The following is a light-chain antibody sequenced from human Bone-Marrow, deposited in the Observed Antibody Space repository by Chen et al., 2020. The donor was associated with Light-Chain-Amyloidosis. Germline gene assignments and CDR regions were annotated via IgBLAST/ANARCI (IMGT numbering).Light chain of an antibody. CDR1: NIGSTS. J-gene: IGLJ3*02. Sequence: SYVLPQPSSVSVAPGPTATIACGGNNIGSTSVHWYQQTPGQAPLLVVYDDSDRPSGIPVRLSGSNSGNTATLTISRVEAGDEADYYCQVWDRSSDRPVFGGGTKLTVL. CDR2: DDS. V-gene: IGLV3-21*02. CDR3: QVWDRSSDRPV.